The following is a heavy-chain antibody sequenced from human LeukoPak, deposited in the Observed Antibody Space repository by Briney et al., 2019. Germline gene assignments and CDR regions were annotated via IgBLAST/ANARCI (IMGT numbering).Heavy chain of an antibody. Sequence: SETLSLTCNVSGGSMSNIYYWGWIRQPPGKGLEWIGNIFYSGITYYNPSLRSRVTIAIDTSKSQFSLRLSSVTAADTAVYYCARFYSRGYYSGGYYFDLWGQGTLVTVSS. CDR2: IFYSGIT. CDR1: GGSMSNIYY. D-gene: IGHD3-22*01. J-gene: IGHJ4*02. CDR3: ARFYSRGYYSGGYYFDL. V-gene: IGHV4-39*01.